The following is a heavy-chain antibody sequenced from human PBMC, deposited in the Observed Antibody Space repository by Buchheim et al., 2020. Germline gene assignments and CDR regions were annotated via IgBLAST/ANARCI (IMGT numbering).Heavy chain of an antibody. Sequence: QVQLVQSGAEVKKPGASVKVSCKASGYTFTGYYMHWVRQAPGQGLEWMGWINPNSGGTNYAQKFQGWVTMTRDTSISTAYMELSRLGSDDTAVYYCARDSTDCSSTSCYRLIHYYFDYLGQGTL. J-gene: IGHJ4*02. D-gene: IGHD2-2*01. CDR2: INPNSGGT. CDR3: ARDSTDCSSTSCYRLIHYYFDY. CDR1: GYTFTGYY. V-gene: IGHV1-2*04.